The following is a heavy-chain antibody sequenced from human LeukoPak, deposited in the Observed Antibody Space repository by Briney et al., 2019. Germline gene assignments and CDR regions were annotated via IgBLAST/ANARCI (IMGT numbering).Heavy chain of an antibody. V-gene: IGHV4-59*11. CDR3: ARGYGGYAYAFDV. D-gene: IGHD6-25*01. CDR1: GGSISSHY. CDR2: IYYSGYT. Sequence: PSETLSLTCTVSGGSISSHYRSWIRQPPGKALEYIGYIYYSGYTTYNPALKGRVTISLDTSKNQFSLKLYSVTAADTAVYYCARGYGGYAYAFDVWGQGTVVPVSS. J-gene: IGHJ3*01.